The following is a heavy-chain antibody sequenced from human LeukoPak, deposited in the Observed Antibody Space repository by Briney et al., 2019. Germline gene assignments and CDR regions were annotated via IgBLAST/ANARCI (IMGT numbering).Heavy chain of an antibody. J-gene: IGHJ4*02. Sequence: ASVKVSCKASGYNFTSNTMHWVRQAAGQRLEWMGWINAGNGNTKYSQKFQGRVTITRDTSASTAYMELSSLRSEDTAVYYCVSGTSGSYALDYWGQGTLVTVSS. CDR3: VSGTSGSYALDY. CDR2: INAGNGNT. V-gene: IGHV1-3*01. CDR1: GYNFTSNT. D-gene: IGHD3-10*01.